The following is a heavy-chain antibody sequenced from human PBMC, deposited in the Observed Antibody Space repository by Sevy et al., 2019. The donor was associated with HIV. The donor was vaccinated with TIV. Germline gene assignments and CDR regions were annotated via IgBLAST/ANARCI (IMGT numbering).Heavy chain of an antibody. V-gene: IGHV3-33*08. Sequence: GGSLRLSCAASGFTFSSYVMHWARQAPGKGLEWVALIWYDGTIKYYADSVKGRCTISRDNSKDTLFLQMNSLTPEDTAVYYCARGGGYCGGDCYSIDYWGQGALVTVSS. CDR3: ARGGGYCGGDCYSIDY. CDR2: IWYDGTIK. J-gene: IGHJ4*02. CDR1: GFTFSSYV. D-gene: IGHD2-21*02.